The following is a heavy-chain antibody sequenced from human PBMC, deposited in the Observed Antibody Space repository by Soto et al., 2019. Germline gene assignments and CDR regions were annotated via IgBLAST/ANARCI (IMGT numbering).Heavy chain of an antibody. J-gene: IGHJ4*02. Sequence: AGGSLRLSCAASGFTFSSYAMSWVRQAPGKGLEWVSAISGSGGSTYYADSVKGRFTISRDNSKNTLYLQMNSLRAEDTAVYYCAKDEKAARYFDYWGQGTLVTVSS. CDR2: ISGSGGST. V-gene: IGHV3-23*01. D-gene: IGHD6-6*01. CDR1: GFTFSSYA. CDR3: AKDEKAARYFDY.